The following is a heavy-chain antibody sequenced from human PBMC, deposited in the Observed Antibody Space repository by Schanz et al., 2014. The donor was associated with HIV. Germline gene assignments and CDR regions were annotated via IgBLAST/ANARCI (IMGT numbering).Heavy chain of an antibody. Sequence: QVQLQESGPGLVKPSQTLSLTCTVSGGSISSGGYYWSWIRQHPGEGLEWIGYIYYSGNTHYNPSLRGRLTISVDTSKNQFSLEVNSVTAADTAVYYCAREDVSNWSFDLWGRGTLVSVSS. V-gene: IGHV4-31*03. CDR3: AREDVSNWSFDL. CDR2: IYYSGNT. J-gene: IGHJ2*01. D-gene: IGHD3-10*02. CDR1: GGSISSGGYY.